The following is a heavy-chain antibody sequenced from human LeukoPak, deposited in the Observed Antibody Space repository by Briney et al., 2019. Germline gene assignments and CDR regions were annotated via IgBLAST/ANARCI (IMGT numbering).Heavy chain of an antibody. D-gene: IGHD2-2*01. J-gene: IGHJ6*03. CDR1: GFTFDFYG. V-gene: IGHV3-20*04. CDR3: ARVVVVPAAIGYYYYYMDV. Sequence: GGSLRHSCGASGFTFDFYGMSWVRQAPGKGLGWGSGINWNGGSTGYAYSVKGRFTISRDNAKNSLYLQMNSLRAEDTALYYCARVVVVPAAIGYYYYYMDVWGKGTTVTVSS. CDR2: INWNGGST.